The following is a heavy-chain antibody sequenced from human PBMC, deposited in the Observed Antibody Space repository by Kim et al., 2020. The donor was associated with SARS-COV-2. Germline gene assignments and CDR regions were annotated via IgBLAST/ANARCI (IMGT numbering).Heavy chain of an antibody. Sequence: SVKVSCKASGGTFSSYAISWVRQAPGQGLEWMGGIIPIFGTANYAQKFQGRVTITADESTSTAYMELSSLRSEDTAVYYCAGPGGDSSGYWLAFDIWGQGTMVTVSS. V-gene: IGHV1-69*13. CDR3: AGPGGDSSGYWLAFDI. J-gene: IGHJ3*02. D-gene: IGHD3-22*01. CDR2: IIPIFGTA. CDR1: GGTFSSYA.